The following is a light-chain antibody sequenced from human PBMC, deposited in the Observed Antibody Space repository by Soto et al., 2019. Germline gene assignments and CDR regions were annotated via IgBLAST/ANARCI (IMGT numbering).Light chain of an antibody. CDR2: DAS. V-gene: IGKV3-15*01. CDR3: QQYNSWPPIT. J-gene: IGKJ5*01. CDR1: ASVSRN. Sequence: EVVMTQSPATLSVSPGERATLSCRASASVSRNLAWYQQKPGQAPRLLIYDASTRATGIPDRFSGGGSGTEFTLTISSLQSEDFVVYYCQQYNSWPPITCGQGTRLEIK.